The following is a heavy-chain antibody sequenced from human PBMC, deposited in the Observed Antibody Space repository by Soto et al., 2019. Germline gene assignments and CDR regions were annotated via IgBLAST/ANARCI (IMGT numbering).Heavy chain of an antibody. D-gene: IGHD6-19*01. J-gene: IGHJ4*02. V-gene: IGHV3-9*01. CDR2: ISWNSGSI. CDR3: AKDKTPGIAVAGTAIDY. CDR1: GFTFDDYA. Sequence: ESGGGLVQPGRSLRLSCAASGFTFDDYAMHWVRQAPGKGLEWVSGISWNSGSIGYADSVKGRFTISRDNAKNSLYLQMNSLRAEDTALYYCAKDKTPGIAVAGTAIDYWGQGTLVTVSS.